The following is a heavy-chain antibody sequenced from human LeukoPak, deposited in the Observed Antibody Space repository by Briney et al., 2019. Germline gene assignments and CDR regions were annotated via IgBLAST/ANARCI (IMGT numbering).Heavy chain of an antibody. CDR2: ISTKGGSI. J-gene: IGHJ3*02. Sequence: GGSLRLSCSASGFTFSSYAMHWVRQAPGKGLEYFSAISTKGGSIYYADSVKSRFTISRDNSKNTLYLQMRSLRAEDTAVYYCVKNVEGATWARALDIWGQGTMVTVSS. CDR1: GFTFSSYA. CDR3: VKNVEGATWARALDI. D-gene: IGHD1-26*01. V-gene: IGHV3-64D*06.